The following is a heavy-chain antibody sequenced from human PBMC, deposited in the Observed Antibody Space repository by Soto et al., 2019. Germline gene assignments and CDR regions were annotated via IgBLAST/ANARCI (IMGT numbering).Heavy chain of an antibody. J-gene: IGHJ3*02. D-gene: IGHD3-22*01. CDR1: GFSLSTEAVG. CDR3: SLWGLYHLESSGYYAPGGNDVFDI. Sequence: QITLKESGPTLVKPTQTLTLTCTFSGFSLSTEAVGVGWIRQPPGKALEWLALIYWIDDKRYSPSLKSRHTLTMDTSKTQVGLTMTYMDLVVTATYYCSLWGLYHLESSGYYAPGGNDVFDIWVQGTMVTVSS. V-gene: IGHV2-5*01. CDR2: IYWIDDK.